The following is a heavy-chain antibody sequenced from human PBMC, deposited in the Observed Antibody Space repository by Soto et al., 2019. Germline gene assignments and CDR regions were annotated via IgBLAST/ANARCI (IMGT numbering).Heavy chain of an antibody. V-gene: IGHV4-31*03. J-gene: IGHJ4*02. CDR3: ARADSYGSTPDY. D-gene: IGHD5-18*01. CDR1: GGSISSGGYY. CDR2: IYYSGST. Sequence: PSETLSLTCTVSGGSISSGGYYWSWIRQHPGKGLEWIGYIYYSGSTYYNPSLKSRVTISVDTSKNQFSLKLSSVTAADTAVYYCARADSYGSTPDYWGQGTLVTVSS.